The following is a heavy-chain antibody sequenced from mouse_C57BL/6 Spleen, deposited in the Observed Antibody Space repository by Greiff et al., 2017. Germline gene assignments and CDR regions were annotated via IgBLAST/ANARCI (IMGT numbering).Heavy chain of an antibody. V-gene: IGHV5-16*01. CDR2: INYDGSST. Sequence: EVKLMESEGGLVQPGSSMKLSCTASGFTFSDYYMAWVRQVPEKGLEWVANINYDGSSTYYLDSLKSRFIISRDNAKNILYLQMSSLKSEDTATYYCARGPYGSSYGFAYWGQGTLVTVSA. CDR1: GFTFSDYY. J-gene: IGHJ3*01. CDR3: ARGPYGSSYGFAY. D-gene: IGHD1-1*01.